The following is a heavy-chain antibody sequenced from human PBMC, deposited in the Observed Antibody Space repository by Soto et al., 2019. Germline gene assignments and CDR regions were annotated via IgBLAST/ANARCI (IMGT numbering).Heavy chain of an antibody. CDR2: IIPIFGTA. J-gene: IGHJ3*02. CDR1: GGTFSSYA. Sequence: QVQLVQSGAEVKKPGSSVKVSCKASGGTFSSYAISWVRQAPGQGLEWMGGIIPIFGTANYAQKFQGRVTITADESTSTAYMDLSSVRSEDTAVYYCARARVPYYYESSGRCAFDIWGQGTMVTLSS. D-gene: IGHD3-22*01. V-gene: IGHV1-69*01. CDR3: ARARVPYYYESSGRCAFDI.